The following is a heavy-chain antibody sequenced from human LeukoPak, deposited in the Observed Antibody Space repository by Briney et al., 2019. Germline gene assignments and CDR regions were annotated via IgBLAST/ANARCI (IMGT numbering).Heavy chain of an antibody. J-gene: IGHJ4*02. V-gene: IGHV3-48*01. CDR1: GFTFRNYV. CDR2: ITRSSSAK. CDR3: TRDQEGSDY. Sequence: GGSLRLSCAASGFTFRNYVIHWVRQAPGKGLEWVSYITRSSSAKFYADSVKGRFTISRDNAENLLYLQMNSLRAEDTAVYYCTRDQEGSDYWGQGTLVTVSS.